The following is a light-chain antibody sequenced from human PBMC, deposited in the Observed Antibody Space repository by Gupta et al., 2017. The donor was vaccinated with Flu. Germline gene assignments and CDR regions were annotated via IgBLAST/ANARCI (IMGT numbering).Light chain of an antibody. V-gene: IGLV3-1*01. Sequence: SYELTQPPSVSVSPGQQASITCSGDRLGDKYACWYQQKQGQSPVLVIYQDSKRPSGIPGRFSGSNSGNTASLTISGNQATDEADYFCQAWDSSTAVVFGGGTKLTVL. CDR1: RLGDKY. CDR2: QDS. CDR3: QAWDSSTAVV. J-gene: IGLJ2*01.